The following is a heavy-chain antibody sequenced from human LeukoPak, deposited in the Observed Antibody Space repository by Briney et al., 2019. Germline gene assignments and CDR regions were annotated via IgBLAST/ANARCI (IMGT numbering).Heavy chain of an antibody. CDR1: GGSISSYY. V-gene: IGHV4-59*06. D-gene: IGHD3-10*01. CDR3: AGYGSGSSLGY. J-gene: IGHJ4*02. CDR2: IYYSGST. Sequence: PSETLSLTCTVSGGSISSYYWSWIRQPPGKGLEWVGYIYYSGSTYYDPSLKSRVTISVDTSKNQFSLKLSSVTAADTAVYYCAGYGSGSSLGYWGQGTLVTVSS.